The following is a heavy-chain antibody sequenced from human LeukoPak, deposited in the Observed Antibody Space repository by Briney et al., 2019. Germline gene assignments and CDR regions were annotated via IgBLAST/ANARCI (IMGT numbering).Heavy chain of an antibody. CDR2: ISSSSSYI. J-gene: IGHJ4*02. Sequence: KPGGSLRLSCAASGFTFSDYYMNWVRQAPGKGLEWVSSISSSSSYIYYADSVKGRFTISRDNAKNSLYLQMNTLRAEDTAVYYCARGSDTAMVLFYYFDYWGQGTLVTVSS. CDR3: ARGSDTAMVLFYYFDY. D-gene: IGHD5-18*01. CDR1: GFTFSDYY. V-gene: IGHV3-21*01.